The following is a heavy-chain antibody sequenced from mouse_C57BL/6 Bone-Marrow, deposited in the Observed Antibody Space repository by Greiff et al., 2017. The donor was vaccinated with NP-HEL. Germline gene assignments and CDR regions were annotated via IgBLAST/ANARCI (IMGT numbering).Heavy chain of an antibody. CDR3: ADSSGYFYYAMDY. Sequence: VQLKQSVAELVRPGASVKLSCTASGFNIKNTYMHWVKQRPEQGLEWIGRIDPANGNTKYAPKFQGKATITADTSSNTAYLQLSSLTSEDTAIYYCADSSGYFYYAMDYWGQGTSVTVSS. CDR2: IDPANGNT. D-gene: IGHD3-2*02. J-gene: IGHJ4*01. CDR1: GFNIKNTY. V-gene: IGHV14-3*01.